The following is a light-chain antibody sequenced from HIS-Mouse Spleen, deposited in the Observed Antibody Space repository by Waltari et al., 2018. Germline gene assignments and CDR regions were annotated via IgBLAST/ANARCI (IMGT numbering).Light chain of an antibody. J-gene: IGLJ2*01. CDR2: DVS. CDR1: SRDVGGYNY. V-gene: IGLV2-14*03. Sequence: QSALTQPASVSGSPGQSITIPCTGTSRDVGGYNYVSWYQQHPGKAPKLMIYDVSNRPSGVSNRFSGSKSGNTASLTISGLQAEDEADYYCSSYTSSSVVFGGGTKLTVL. CDR3: SSYTSSSVV.